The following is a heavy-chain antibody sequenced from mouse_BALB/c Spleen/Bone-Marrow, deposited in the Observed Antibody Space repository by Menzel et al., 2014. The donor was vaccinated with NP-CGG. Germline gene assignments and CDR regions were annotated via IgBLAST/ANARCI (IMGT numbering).Heavy chain of an antibody. J-gene: IGHJ4*01. V-gene: IGHV1S22*01. CDR3: TRRYEIYYAMYY. Sequence: LQQSGSELVRPGASVKLSCKASGYTFTSYWMHWGKQRPGQGLEWIGNIYPGSGSTNYDEKFKSKATLTVDTSSSTAYMQLSSLTSEDSAVYYCTRRYEIYYAMYYWGQGTSVTVSS. D-gene: IGHD2-14*01. CDR1: GYTFTSYW. CDR2: IYPGSGST.